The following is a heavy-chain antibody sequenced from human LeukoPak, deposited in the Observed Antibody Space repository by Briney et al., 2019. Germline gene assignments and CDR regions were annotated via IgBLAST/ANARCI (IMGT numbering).Heavy chain of an antibody. Sequence: SETLSLTCAVYGGSFSGYYWSWIRQPPGKGLEWIGEINHSGSTNYNPSLKGRVTISVDTSKNQFSLKLSSVTAADTAVYYCARARYYMDVWGKGTTVTVSS. J-gene: IGHJ6*03. CDR1: GGSFSGYY. CDR2: INHSGST. V-gene: IGHV4-34*01. CDR3: ARARYYMDV.